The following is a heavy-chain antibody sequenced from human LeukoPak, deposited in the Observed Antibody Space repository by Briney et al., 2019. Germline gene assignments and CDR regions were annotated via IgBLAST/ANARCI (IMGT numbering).Heavy chain of an antibody. J-gene: IGHJ4*02. V-gene: IGHV4-39*01. CDR1: GGSISSPTYY. Sequence: SETLSLTCTVSGGSISSPTYYWAWIRQPPGKGLEWIGTIHYSGSTYYNPSLKSRVTISVDTSKKQFSLKLSSVTAADTAVYYCARYTYDFWSDYYKEDYFDYWGQGTLVTVSS. CDR2: IHYSGST. D-gene: IGHD3-3*01. CDR3: ARYTYDFWSDYYKEDYFDY.